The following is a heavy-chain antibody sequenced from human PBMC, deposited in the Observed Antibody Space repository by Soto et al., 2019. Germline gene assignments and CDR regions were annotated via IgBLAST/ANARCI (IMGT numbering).Heavy chain of an antibody. D-gene: IGHD6-19*01. J-gene: IGHJ4*02. CDR3: AKDYSSDWYYFDY. CDR2: ISYDGSNK. V-gene: IGHV3-30*18. CDR1: GFTFSSYG. Sequence: QVQLVESGGGVVQPGRSLRLSCAASGFTFSSYGMHWVRQAPGKGLEWVADISYDGSNKYYADSVKGRFTISRDNSKNTLYLQMNSLGAEDTAVYYCAKDYSSDWYYFDYWGQGTLVTVSS.